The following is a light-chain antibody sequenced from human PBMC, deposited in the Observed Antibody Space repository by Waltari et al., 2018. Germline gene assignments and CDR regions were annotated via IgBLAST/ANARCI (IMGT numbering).Light chain of an antibody. Sequence: SALTQPASVSGSPGQSITISCAGTSSDLGANDSVYWYQQHPDKAPKLIIHDVFTRPSGISNRFSGSKSANTASLTITGLQAEDEADYYCCAYTIRSTLVFGGGTRVTVL. V-gene: IGLV2-14*03. CDR2: DVF. CDR1: SSDLGANDS. J-gene: IGLJ3*02. CDR3: CAYTIRSTLV.